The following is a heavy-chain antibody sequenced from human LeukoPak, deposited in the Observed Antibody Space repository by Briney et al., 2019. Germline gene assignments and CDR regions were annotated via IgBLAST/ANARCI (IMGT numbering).Heavy chain of an antibody. CDR2: ISYDGSNK. J-gene: IGHJ4*02. CDR1: GFTFSSYA. D-gene: IGHD4-11*01. CDR3: AREMVGYSNSYYFDY. Sequence: GGSLRLSCAASGFTFSSYAMHWVRQAPGKGLEWVAVISYDGSNKYYADSVKGRLTISRDNSKNTLYLQMNSLRAEDTAVYYCAREMVGYSNSYYFDYWGQGTLVTVSS. V-gene: IGHV3-30*04.